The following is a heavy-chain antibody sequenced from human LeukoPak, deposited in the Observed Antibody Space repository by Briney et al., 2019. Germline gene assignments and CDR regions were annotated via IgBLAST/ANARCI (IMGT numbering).Heavy chain of an antibody. J-gene: IGHJ3*02. Sequence: SETLSLTCTVSGGSISSSSYYWGWIRQPPGKGLEWIGEINHSGSTNYNPSLKSRVTISVDTSKNQFSLKLSSVTAADTAVYYCARGDGISDAFDIWGQGTMVTVSS. CDR3: ARGDGISDAFDI. CDR1: GGSISSSSYY. V-gene: IGHV4-39*07. D-gene: IGHD3-3*02. CDR2: INHSGST.